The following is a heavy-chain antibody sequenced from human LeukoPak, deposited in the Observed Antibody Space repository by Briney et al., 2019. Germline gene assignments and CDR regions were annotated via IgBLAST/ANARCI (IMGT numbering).Heavy chain of an antibody. D-gene: IGHD3-10*01. CDR3: ARGGDWYFDL. CDR2: INHSGST. CDR1: GGSFSGYY. V-gene: IGHV4-34*01. Sequence: SETLSLTCAVSGGSFSGYYWSWIRQPPGKGLEWIGEINHSGSTNYNPSLKSRVTISVDTSKNQFSLKLSSVTAADTAVYYCARGGDWYFDLWGRGTLVTVSS. J-gene: IGHJ2*01.